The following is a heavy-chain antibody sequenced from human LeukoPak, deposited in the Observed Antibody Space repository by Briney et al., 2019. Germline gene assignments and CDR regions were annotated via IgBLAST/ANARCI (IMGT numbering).Heavy chain of an antibody. CDR2: IRYDGSNK. D-gene: IGHD6-19*01. CDR3: AKDTQQWLSDAFDI. V-gene: IGHV3-30*02. CDR1: AFTFSSYG. Sequence: GGSLRLSCAASAFTFSSYGMHWVRQAPGKGLEWVAFIRYDGSNKYYADSVKGRFTISRDNSKNTLSLQMNSLRAEDTAVYYCAKDTQQWLSDAFDIWGQGTMVTLSS. J-gene: IGHJ3*02.